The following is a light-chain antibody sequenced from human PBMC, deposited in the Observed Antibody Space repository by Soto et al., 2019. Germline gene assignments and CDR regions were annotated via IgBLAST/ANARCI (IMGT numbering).Light chain of an antibody. CDR3: KQYNNWPPWT. V-gene: IGKV3-15*01. J-gene: IGKJ1*01. CDR1: QSVSSN. Sequence: IVMTQSPATLSVSPGERATLSCRASQSVSSNLAWYQQKPGQAPRLLIYGASTRATGIPARFSGSGSGTAFTLTISSLQSEDFAVYFCKQYNNWPPWTFGQGTKVDIX. CDR2: GAS.